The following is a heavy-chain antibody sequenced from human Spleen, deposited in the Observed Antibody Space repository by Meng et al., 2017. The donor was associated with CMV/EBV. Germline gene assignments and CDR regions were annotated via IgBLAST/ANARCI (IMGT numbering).Heavy chain of an antibody. CDR1: GYTFTKYG. CDR2: ISTRSDGI. Sequence: SCKASGYTFTKYGISWVRQAPGQGLEWIGWISTRSDGIKYAQNFQDRVTLTTDTSTRTAYMELGGLRSDDTAMYYCARDVDWSLDYWGQGTLVTVSS. CDR3: ARDVDWSLDY. J-gene: IGHJ4*02. D-gene: IGHD3-9*01. V-gene: IGHV1-18*01.